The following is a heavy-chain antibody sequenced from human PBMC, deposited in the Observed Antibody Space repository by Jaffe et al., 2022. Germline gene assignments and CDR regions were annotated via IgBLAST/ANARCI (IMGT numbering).Heavy chain of an antibody. Sequence: EVQLVQSGAEVKKPGESLKISCKGSGYSFTSYWIGWVRQMPGKGLEWMGIIYPGDSDTRYSPSFQGQVTISADKSISTAYLQWSSLKASDTAMYYCVRHVLSYDSSGYSYSDYWGQGTLVTVSS. D-gene: IGHD3-22*01. V-gene: IGHV5-51*01. J-gene: IGHJ4*02. CDR1: GYSFTSYW. CDR2: IYPGDSDT. CDR3: VRHVLSYDSSGYSYSDY.